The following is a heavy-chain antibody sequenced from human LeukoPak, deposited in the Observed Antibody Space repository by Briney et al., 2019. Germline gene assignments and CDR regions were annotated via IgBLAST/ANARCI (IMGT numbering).Heavy chain of an antibody. CDR3: ARDPEGHGKYFDY. J-gene: IGHJ4*02. Sequence: SETLSLTCTVSGGSTGNYFCTWIRQSAGKGLEWIGRIHTSGNTNYNPSLKSRVSMSVDTSNNQFSLKLSSVIAADTAVYYCARDPEGHGKYFDYWGQGALVTVSS. CDR1: GGSTGNYF. V-gene: IGHV4-4*07. CDR2: IHTSGNT. D-gene: IGHD1-14*01.